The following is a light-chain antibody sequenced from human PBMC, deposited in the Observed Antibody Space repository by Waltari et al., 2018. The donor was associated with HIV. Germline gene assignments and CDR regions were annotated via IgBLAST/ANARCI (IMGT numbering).Light chain of an antibody. Sequence: QSALTPPPSASGSPGQSVTISCTGTSSDVGGYTYVSWYQQHPGNAPKLIIYEVTERPSGVPDRFSGSKSGNTASLTVSGLQAEDEADYYCSSYAGSNKLVFGGGTKLTVV. V-gene: IGLV2-8*01. J-gene: IGLJ2*01. CDR2: EVT. CDR3: SSYAGSNKLV. CDR1: SSDVGGYTY.